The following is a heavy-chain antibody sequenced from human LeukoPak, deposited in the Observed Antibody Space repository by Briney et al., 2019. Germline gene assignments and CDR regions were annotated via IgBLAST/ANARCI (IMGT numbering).Heavy chain of an antibody. CDR3: VVGGSPGY. J-gene: IGHJ4*02. CDR2: ISTDGYTT. Sequence: GGSLRLPCAASGLAFSAYKMHWVRQAPRKGLVWVSRISTDGYTTDYADFVQGRFTASRDNTKNTWSLEMNSLRAEDTAVYYCVVGGSPGYWGQGALVTVSS. V-gene: IGHV3-74*01. CDR1: GLAFSAYK. D-gene: IGHD2-15*01.